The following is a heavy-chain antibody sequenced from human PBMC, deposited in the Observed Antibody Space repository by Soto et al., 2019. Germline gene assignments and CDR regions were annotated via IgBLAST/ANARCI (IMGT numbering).Heavy chain of an antibody. J-gene: IGHJ4*02. CDR1: GFNLGSYW. D-gene: IGHD1-1*01. V-gene: IGHV3-74*01. Sequence: EVQLVESGGGLVQPGGSLRLSCAASGFNLGSYWMHWVRQAPGKGLVWVSRINDYGTTINYAESVEGRFTISRDDAKSEVSLQMNNLRAEDTAVYYCASGGLEPFDYWGQGALVTVSS. CDR2: INDYGTTI. CDR3: ASGGLEPFDY.